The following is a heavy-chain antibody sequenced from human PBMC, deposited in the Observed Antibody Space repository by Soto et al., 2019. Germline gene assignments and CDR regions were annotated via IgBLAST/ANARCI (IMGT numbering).Heavy chain of an antibody. J-gene: IGHJ6*02. CDR3: AKDTSKYSNNWPAYYGLDV. D-gene: IGHD6-13*01. V-gene: IGHV3-30*18. CDR1: GFTFSSFR. Sequence: QVQLVESGGGVVQPGRSLRLSCAASGFTFSSFRMHWVRQAPGKGLECVAFISFDGSNQYYVDSVRGRFIISRDNSKNTLSLQMNNLKAEDTAVYYCAKDTSKYSNNWPAYYGLDVWGQGTTVTVSS. CDR2: ISFDGSNQ.